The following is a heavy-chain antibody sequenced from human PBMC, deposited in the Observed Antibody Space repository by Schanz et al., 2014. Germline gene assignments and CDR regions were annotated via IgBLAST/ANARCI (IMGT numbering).Heavy chain of an antibody. D-gene: IGHD2-2*01. CDR1: GFTFNSYA. CDR3: AKDSGGACESNGCYEFDS. Sequence: EVQLLESGGGLVQPGGSLRLSCAASGFTFNSYAMSWVRQAPGKGLEWVSAISGSGDNIYYEDSVKGRFTISRDNSKNTVTMQMTSLRGEDTAVYYCAKDSGGACESNGCYEFDSWGQGTLVTVSS. J-gene: IGHJ4*02. CDR2: ISGSGDNI. V-gene: IGHV3-23*01.